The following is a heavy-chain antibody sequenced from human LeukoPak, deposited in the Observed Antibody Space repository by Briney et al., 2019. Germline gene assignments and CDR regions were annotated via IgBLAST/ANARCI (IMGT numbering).Heavy chain of an antibody. Sequence: SQTLSLTCTVSGGSISNYFWSWIRQPPGKGLEWIGFIHHSGTKYSPSLKSRVTISLETSKNQFSLKVNSVTAADTAVYYCARGTLLWFGELLSYFDYWGQGTLVTVAS. J-gene: IGHJ4*02. CDR3: ARGTLLWFGELLSYFDY. V-gene: IGHV4-59*01. CDR1: GGSISNYF. CDR2: IHHSGT. D-gene: IGHD3-10*01.